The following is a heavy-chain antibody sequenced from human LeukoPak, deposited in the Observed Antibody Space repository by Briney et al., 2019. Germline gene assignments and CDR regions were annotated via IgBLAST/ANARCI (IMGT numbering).Heavy chain of an antibody. CDR2: IYHSGST. CDR3: ARVDYSSSWYNWFDP. Sequence: PSQTLSLTCAVSGGSISSGGYSWSWIRQPPGKGLEWIGYIYHSGSTYYNPSLKSRVTISVDRSKNQFSLKLSSVTAADTVVYYCARVDYSSSWYNWFDPWGQGTLVTVSS. D-gene: IGHD6-13*01. J-gene: IGHJ5*02. CDR1: GGSISSGGYS. V-gene: IGHV4-30-2*01.